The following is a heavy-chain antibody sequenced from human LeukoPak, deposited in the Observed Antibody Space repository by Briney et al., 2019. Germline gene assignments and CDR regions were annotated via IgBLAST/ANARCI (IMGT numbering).Heavy chain of an antibody. CDR3: ARGSSSGYFDY. V-gene: IGHV4-38-2*02. CDR1: NYSINTGYF. D-gene: IGHD6-13*01. Sequence: SETLSLTCSVSNYSINTGYFWAWLRQPPGKGLEWIGTIYHRGSSHYSPSLKSRVTISVDTSKNQFSLRVDSVTAADTAVFFCARGSSSGYFDYWGQGTVVTVSS. CDR2: IYHRGSS. J-gene: IGHJ4*02.